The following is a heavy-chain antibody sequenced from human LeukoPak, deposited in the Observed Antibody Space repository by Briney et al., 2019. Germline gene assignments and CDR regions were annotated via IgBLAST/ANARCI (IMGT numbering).Heavy chain of an antibody. J-gene: IGHJ4*02. CDR1: AGTFSSYA. V-gene: IGHV1-18*01. D-gene: IGHD5-18*01. Sequence: ASVKVSCKASAGTFSSYAISWVRQAPGQGLEWMGWISAYNGNTNYAQKLQGRVTMTTDTSTSTAYMELRSLRSDDTAVYYCARDSLRIQLWHPSGYWGQGTLVTVSS. CDR2: ISAYNGNT. CDR3: ARDSLRIQLWHPSGY.